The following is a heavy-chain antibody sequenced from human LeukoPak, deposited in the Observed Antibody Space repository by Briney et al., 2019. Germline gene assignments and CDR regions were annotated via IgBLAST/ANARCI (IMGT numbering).Heavy chain of an antibody. V-gene: IGHV3-9*01. CDR1: GFTFYDYA. CDR3: AKNALRYFDWPIDY. J-gene: IGHJ4*02. D-gene: IGHD3-9*01. CDR2: ISWNSGSI. Sequence: GGSLRLSCAASGFTFYDYAMHWVRQAPGKGLEWVSGISWNSGSIGYADSVEGRFTISRDNAKNSLYLQMNSLRAEDTALYYCAKNALRYFDWPIDYWGQGTLVTVSS.